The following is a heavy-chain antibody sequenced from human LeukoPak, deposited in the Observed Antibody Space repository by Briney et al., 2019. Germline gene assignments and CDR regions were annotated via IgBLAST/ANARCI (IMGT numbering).Heavy chain of an antibody. Sequence: GASVKVSCKASGYIFSTHAIHWVRQAPGQRLEWMAWIIPDNGATKYSQKLQGRVIVTRDTSATTAYLDLSGLTSEDTAIYFCARRSMSAFFWPFDMWGQGTMVTVSS. CDR3: ARRSMSAFFWPFDM. V-gene: IGHV1-3*01. J-gene: IGHJ3*02. CDR1: GYIFSTHA. D-gene: IGHD3-3*02. CDR2: IIPDNGAT.